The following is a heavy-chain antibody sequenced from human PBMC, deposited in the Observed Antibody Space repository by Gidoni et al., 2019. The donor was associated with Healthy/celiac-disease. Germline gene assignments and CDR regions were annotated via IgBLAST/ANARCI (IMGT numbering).Heavy chain of an antibody. CDR2: ISAYNGNT. CDR1: GYTFTSYG. J-gene: IGHJ4*02. CDR3: ARDLRVGDSSGYPFFAY. D-gene: IGHD3-22*01. Sequence: QVQLVQSGAEVKKPGASVKVSCKASGYTFTSYGISWVRQAPGQGLEWMGWISAYNGNTNYAQKLQGRVTMTTDTSTSTAYMELRSLRSDDTAVYYCARDLRVGDSSGYPFFAYWGQGTLVTVSS. V-gene: IGHV1-18*01.